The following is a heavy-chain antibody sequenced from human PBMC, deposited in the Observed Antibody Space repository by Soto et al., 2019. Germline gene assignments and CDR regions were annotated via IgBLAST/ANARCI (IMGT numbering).Heavy chain of an antibody. Sequence: QVHLVQSGAEVKKPGASVKVSCKGSGYTFTRYGITWVRQAPGQGLEWMGWISAHNGNTDYAQKLQGRVTVTRDTSTSTANMELRSLRSDATAGYYCARGRYGDYWGQGALVTVSS. V-gene: IGHV1-18*01. CDR3: ARGRYGDY. CDR2: ISAHNGNT. J-gene: IGHJ4*02. CDR1: GYTFTRYG. D-gene: IGHD1-1*01.